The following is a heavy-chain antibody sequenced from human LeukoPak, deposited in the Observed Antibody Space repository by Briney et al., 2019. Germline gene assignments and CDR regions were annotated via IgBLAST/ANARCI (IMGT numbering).Heavy chain of an antibody. J-gene: IGHJ6*03. CDR1: GFTFSGSA. D-gene: IGHD5-24*01. CDR2: IRSKANSYGT. CDR3: TRQGMATIRGYYYYYMDV. Sequence: GGSLKLSCAASGFTFSGSAMHWVRQASGKGLEWVGRIRSKANSYGTAYAASVKGRFTISRDDSKNTAYLQMNSLKTEDTAVYYCTRQGMATIRGYYYYYMDVWGKGTTVTVSS. V-gene: IGHV3-73*01.